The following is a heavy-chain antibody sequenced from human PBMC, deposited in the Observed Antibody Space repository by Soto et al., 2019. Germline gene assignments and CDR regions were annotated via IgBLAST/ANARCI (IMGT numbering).Heavy chain of an antibody. CDR3: ARGESITIVGVADYYSGMDV. CDR1: GASTSSGGYY. V-gene: IGHV4-31*02. D-gene: IGHD3-3*01. Sequence: TLSLTCTVSGASTSSGGYYWSWIRQHPGKGLEWIGYIYYSGSTYYNPSLKSRVTISVDTSKNQFSLKLSSVTAADTAVYYCARGESITIVGVADYYSGMDVWGQGTTVTVSS. CDR2: IYYSGST. J-gene: IGHJ6*02.